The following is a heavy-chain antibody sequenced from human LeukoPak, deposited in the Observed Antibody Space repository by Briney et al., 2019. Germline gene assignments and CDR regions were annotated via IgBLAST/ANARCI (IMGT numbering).Heavy chain of an antibody. CDR1: GYTFTGYY. J-gene: IGHJ4*02. CDR3: ARKSLIIDYYDSSGYYYAGFDY. D-gene: IGHD3-22*01. V-gene: IGHV1-2*02. Sequence: ASVKVSCKASGYTFTGYYMHWVRQAPGQGLEWMGWINPNSGGTNYAQKFQGRVTMTRDTSISTAYMELSRLRSDDTAVYYCARKSLIIDYYDSSGYYYAGFDYWGQGTPVTVSS. CDR2: INPNSGGT.